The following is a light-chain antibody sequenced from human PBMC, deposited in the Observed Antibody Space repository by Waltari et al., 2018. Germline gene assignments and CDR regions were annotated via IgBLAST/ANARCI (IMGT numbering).Light chain of an antibody. V-gene: IGLV3-21*04. CDR3: QVWDANNEYV. CDR2: YDS. CDR1: NIGRKS. J-gene: IGLJ1*01. Sequence: SYVLTQPPSVSVAPGKTASITCGVNNIGRKSVHWYQQKPGQAPVLVIHYDSGRPSGIPERFSGSYSGNTATLTISRVEAGDEADYYCQVWDANNEYVFGTGTKVTVL.